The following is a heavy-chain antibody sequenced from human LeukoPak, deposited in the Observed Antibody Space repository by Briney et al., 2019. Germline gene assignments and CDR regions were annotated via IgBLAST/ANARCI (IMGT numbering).Heavy chain of an antibody. V-gene: IGHV4-34*01. CDR3: ARANLYYDFWSGYYSPFDY. J-gene: IGHJ4*02. D-gene: IGHD3-3*01. CDR1: GGSFSGYY. Sequence: PSETLSLTCAVYGGSFSGYYWSWIRQPPGKGLEWIGEINHSGSTNYNPSLKSRVTISVDTSKNQFSLKLSSVTAADTAVYYCARANLYYDFWSGYYSPFDYWGQGTLVTVSS. CDR2: INHSGST.